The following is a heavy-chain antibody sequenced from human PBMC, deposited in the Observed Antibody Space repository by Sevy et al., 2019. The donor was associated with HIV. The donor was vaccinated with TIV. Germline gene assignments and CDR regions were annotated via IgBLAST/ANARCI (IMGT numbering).Heavy chain of an antibody. V-gene: IGHV4-34*01. CDR1: GGSFSTNH. CDR2: INDSGST. CDR3: ARGRSLFQIPGFYGMDV. J-gene: IGHJ6*02. Sequence: SETLSLTCAVYGGSFSTNHWSWVRQSPGKGLQYIGEINDSGSTYYNPSFKSRVIMSVDTSRNQFSLNLRFVTAADTAVYFCARGRSLFQIPGFYGMDVWGQGTTVTVSS. D-gene: IGHD2-2*01.